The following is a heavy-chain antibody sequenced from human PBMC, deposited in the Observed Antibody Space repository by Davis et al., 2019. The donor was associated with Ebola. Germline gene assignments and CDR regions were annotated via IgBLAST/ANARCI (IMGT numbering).Heavy chain of an antibody. D-gene: IGHD2-15*01. CDR1: GGSMYSSSYY. CDR2: IYDSGST. V-gene: IGHV4-39*01. J-gene: IGHJ6*02. CDR3: GRVVASEGI. Sequence: MPSETLSLTCTVSGGSMYSSSYYWGWIRQPPGKGLEWIGSIYDSGSTYYNPSLKSRLTISVDTPKNQFSLELSSVTAADTAVYYCGRVVASEGIWGQGTTVTVSS.